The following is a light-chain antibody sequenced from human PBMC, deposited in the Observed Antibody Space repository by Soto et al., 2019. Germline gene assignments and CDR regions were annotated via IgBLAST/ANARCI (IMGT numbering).Light chain of an antibody. J-gene: IGKJ1*01. CDR3: QKYDTAPQT. Sequence: DIQMTQSPSSLSASVGDTVTITCRASQGIIDYLAWYQQRPGKVPKLLIYAASTLQTGVPSRFSGSGAGTDFPLTISSLQPEDVGTYYCQKYDTAPQTFGQGTRVEIK. V-gene: IGKV1-27*01. CDR1: QGIIDY. CDR2: AAS.